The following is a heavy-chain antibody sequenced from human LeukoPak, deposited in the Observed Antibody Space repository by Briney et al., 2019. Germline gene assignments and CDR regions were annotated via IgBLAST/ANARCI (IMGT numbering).Heavy chain of an antibody. V-gene: IGHV3-30*02. CDR3: AREAAWGNWYFDL. D-gene: IGHD3-16*01. CDR2: IGDTGRAR. CDR1: GFSFSRFG. Sequence: GGSLRLSCAASGFSFSRFGMHWVRQAPGKGLEWVAVIGDTGRARYYADSVTGRFTTSRDNSQNTLYLEMNSLRYEDTALYYCAREAAWGNWYFDLWGRGTLVTVSS. J-gene: IGHJ2*01.